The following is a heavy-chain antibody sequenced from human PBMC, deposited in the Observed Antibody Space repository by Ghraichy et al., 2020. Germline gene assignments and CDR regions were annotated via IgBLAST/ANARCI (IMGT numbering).Heavy chain of an antibody. CDR2: IYPGDSDT. D-gene: IGHD6-13*01. CDR1: GYSFTSYW. CDR3: VRDPGIAAAGGAFDI. Sequence: GESLNISCKGSGYSFTSYWIGWVRQMPGKGLEWMGIIYPGDSDTRYSPSFQGQVTISADKSISTAYLQWSSLKASDTAMYYCVRDPGIAAAGGAFDIWGQGTMVTVSS. J-gene: IGHJ3*02. V-gene: IGHV5-51*01.